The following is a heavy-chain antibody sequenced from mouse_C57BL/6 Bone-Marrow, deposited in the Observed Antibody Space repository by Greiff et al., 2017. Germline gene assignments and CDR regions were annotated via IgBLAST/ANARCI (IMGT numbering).Heavy chain of an antibody. Sequence: QVQLQQPGDELVKPGASVKMSCKASGYTFTSYWITWVKQRPGQGLEWIGDIYPTSGRTNYNEKFKSKAILTVDTSSNTAYMQLSSLTSEDSAVFYCARSGPLGRSFDYWGQGTTLTVSS. CDR1: GYTFTSYW. J-gene: IGHJ2*01. D-gene: IGHD4-1*01. V-gene: IGHV1-55*01. CDR3: ARSGPLGRSFDY. CDR2: IYPTSGRT.